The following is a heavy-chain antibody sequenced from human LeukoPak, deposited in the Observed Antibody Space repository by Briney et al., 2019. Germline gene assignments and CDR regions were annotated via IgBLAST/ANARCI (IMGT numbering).Heavy chain of an antibody. CDR3: ATCIAAAGTLDY. CDR2: ISYDGSNK. V-gene: IGHV3-30*04. J-gene: IGHJ4*02. D-gene: IGHD6-13*01. Sequence: GGSLRLSCAASGFTFSSYAMHWVRQAPGKGLEWVAVISYDGSNKYYADSVKGRFTISRDNSKNTLCLQMNSLRAEDTAVYYCATCIAAAGTLDYWGQGTLVTVSS. CDR1: GFTFSSYA.